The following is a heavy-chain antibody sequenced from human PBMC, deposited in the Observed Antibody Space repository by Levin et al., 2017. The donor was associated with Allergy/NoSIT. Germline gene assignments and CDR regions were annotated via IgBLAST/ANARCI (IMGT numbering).Heavy chain of an antibody. V-gene: IGHV4-61*01. D-gene: IGHD3-3*01. Sequence: PSETLSLTCTVSGGSVSSGSYYWSWIRQPPGKGLEWIGYIYYSGSTNYNPSLKSRVTISVDTSKNQFSLKLSSVTAADTAVYYCAREILATITIFGVESETNWFDPWGQGTLVTVSS. J-gene: IGHJ5*02. CDR3: AREILATITIFGVESETNWFDP. CDR1: GGSVSSGSYY. CDR2: IYYSGST.